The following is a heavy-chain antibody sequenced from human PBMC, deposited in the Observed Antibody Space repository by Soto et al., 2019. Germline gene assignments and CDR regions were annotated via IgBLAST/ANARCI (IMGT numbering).Heavy chain of an antibody. CDR3: ARGQEGVVATH. CDR2: IKDGGLT. Sequence: QVQLQQWGAGLLKPSETLSLTCVVYGGSLSGYYWSWIHQPPGKGLEWIGEIKDGGLTNYSPSLKSRAIISVDRPKNQFSLKLHSVTAADTAVYYCARGQEGVVATHWDQGSLVTVSS. D-gene: IGHD5-12*01. J-gene: IGHJ4*02. V-gene: IGHV4-34*01. CDR1: GGSLSGYY.